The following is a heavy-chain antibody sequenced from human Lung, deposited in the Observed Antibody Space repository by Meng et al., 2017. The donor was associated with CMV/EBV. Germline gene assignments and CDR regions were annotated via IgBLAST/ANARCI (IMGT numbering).Heavy chain of an antibody. D-gene: IGHD2-21*01. CDR2: ISSSGTYI. Sequence: GXXRLSCAASGFTFSSYSMNWVRQAPGKGLEWVSSISSSGTYIYYADSVKGRFTISRDNAQNSLYLQMNSLRAEDTAVYYCARDVSPRSSAYFAIYYFYALDVWXPGNXVNGAS. J-gene: IGHJ6*02. CDR1: GFTFSSYS. V-gene: IGHV3-21*01. CDR3: ARDVSPRSSAYFAIYYFYALDV.